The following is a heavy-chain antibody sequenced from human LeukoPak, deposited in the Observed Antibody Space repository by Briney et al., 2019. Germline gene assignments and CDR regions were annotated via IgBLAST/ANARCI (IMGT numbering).Heavy chain of an antibody. Sequence: SETLSLTCTVSGGSISSYYWSWIRQPPGKGLEWIGYIYYSGSTNYNPSLKSRVTISVDTSKNQFSLKLSSVTAADTAVYYCARLTVDGEHIDYWGQGTLVTVSS. V-gene: IGHV4-59*08. CDR2: IYYSGST. CDR3: ARLTVDGEHIDY. J-gene: IGHJ4*02. D-gene: IGHD1/OR15-1a*01. CDR1: GGSISSYY.